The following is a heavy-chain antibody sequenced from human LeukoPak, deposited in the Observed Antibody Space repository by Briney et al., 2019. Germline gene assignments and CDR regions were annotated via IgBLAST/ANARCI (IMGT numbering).Heavy chain of an antibody. CDR3: AREGLTVTFDY. CDR2: ISASGGST. V-gene: IGHV3-23*01. CDR1: GFTFSNYN. D-gene: IGHD4-4*01. Sequence: PGGSLRLSCAASGFTFSNYNMAWVRQAPGKGLEWVSAISASGGSTYYADSMKGRFTISRDNAKNSLYLQMNSLRAEDTAVYYCAREGLTVTFDYWGQGTLVTVSS. J-gene: IGHJ4*02.